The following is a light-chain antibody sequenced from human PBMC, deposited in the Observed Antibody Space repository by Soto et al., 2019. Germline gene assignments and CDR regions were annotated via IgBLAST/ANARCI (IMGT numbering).Light chain of an antibody. V-gene: IGLV1-44*01. CDR3: AAWDDSLNGFYV. CDR2: SNN. Sequence: QSVLSQPPSASGTPGQRVTIYCSGSSSNIGSNTVSWYQQLPGTAPKLLIYSNNQRPSGVPDRFSGSKSGTSASLAISGLQSEDEADYYCAAWDDSLNGFYVFGTGTKLTVL. CDR1: SSNIGSNT. J-gene: IGLJ1*01.